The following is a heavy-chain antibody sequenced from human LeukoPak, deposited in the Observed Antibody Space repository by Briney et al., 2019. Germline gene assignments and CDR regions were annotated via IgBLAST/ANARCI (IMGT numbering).Heavy chain of an antibody. CDR3: ARARSGGSGFDY. V-gene: IGHV3-48*04. CDR2: IRGSSTTI. D-gene: IGHD2-15*01. Sequence: GGSLRLSCAASGFSFSTSSMSWVRQTPGKGLEWISYIRGSSTTIYYADSVKGRFTISRDNAKNSLYLQMNSLRAEDTAVYYCARARSGGSGFDYWGQGTLVTVSS. CDR1: GFSFSTSS. J-gene: IGHJ4*02.